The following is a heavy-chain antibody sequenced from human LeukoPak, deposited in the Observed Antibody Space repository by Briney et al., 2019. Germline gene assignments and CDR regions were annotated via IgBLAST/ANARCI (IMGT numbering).Heavy chain of an antibody. CDR2: ISGSGGST. CDR1: GFTFSSYA. Sequence: GGSLRHSCAASGFTFSSYAMHWVRQAPGKGLEWVSAISGSGGSTYYADSVKGRFTISRDNSKNTLYLQMNSLRAEDTAVYYCAKPTGRGYECFDYWGQGTLVTVSS. CDR3: AKPTGRGYECFDY. V-gene: IGHV3-23*01. J-gene: IGHJ4*02. D-gene: IGHD5-12*01.